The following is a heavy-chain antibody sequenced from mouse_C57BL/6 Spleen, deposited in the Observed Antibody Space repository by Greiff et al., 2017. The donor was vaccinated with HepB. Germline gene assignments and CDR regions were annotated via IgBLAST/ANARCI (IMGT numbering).Heavy chain of an antibody. J-gene: IGHJ4*01. Sequence: VQLVESGPGLVQPSQSLSITCTVSGFSLTSYGVHWVRQSPGKGLEWLGVIWSGGSTDYNAAFISRLSISKDNSKSQVFFKMNSLQADDTAIYYCARKEITTVVANYAMDYWGQGTSVTVSS. D-gene: IGHD1-1*01. V-gene: IGHV2-2*01. CDR3: ARKEITTVVANYAMDY. CDR2: IWSGGST. CDR1: GFSLTSYG.